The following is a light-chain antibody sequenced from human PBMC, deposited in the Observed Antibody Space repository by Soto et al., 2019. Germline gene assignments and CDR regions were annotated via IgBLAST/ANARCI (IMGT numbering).Light chain of an antibody. Sequence: AIQLTQSPSSLSASVGDRVTITCRASQGISSALAWYQQKPGKAPKLLIYDASSLESGVPSRFSGSGSGTDFTLTISSLQPEDFATYYCQQFNNYPHPMYTFXQGTKVDIK. V-gene: IGKV1D-13*01. J-gene: IGKJ2*01. CDR2: DAS. CDR1: QGISSA. CDR3: QQFNNYPHPMYT.